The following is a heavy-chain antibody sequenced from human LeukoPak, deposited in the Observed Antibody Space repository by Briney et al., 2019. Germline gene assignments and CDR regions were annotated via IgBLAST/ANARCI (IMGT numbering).Heavy chain of an antibody. Sequence: GGSLRLSCAASGFTFSSYWMSWVRQAPGKGLEWVANIKQDGSEKYYVDSVKGRFTISRDNAKNSLYLQMNSLRAEDTAVYYCARGGDFWSGYFYYFDYWGQGTLVAVSS. D-gene: IGHD3-3*01. V-gene: IGHV3-7*01. CDR2: IKQDGSEK. CDR3: ARGGDFWSGYFYYFDY. J-gene: IGHJ4*02. CDR1: GFTFSSYW.